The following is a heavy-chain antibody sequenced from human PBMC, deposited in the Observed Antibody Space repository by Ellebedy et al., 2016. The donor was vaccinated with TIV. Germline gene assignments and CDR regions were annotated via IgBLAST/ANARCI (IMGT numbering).Heavy chain of an antibody. Sequence: AASVKVSCKASGYTFTSYGISWVRQAPGQGLEWMGWINPNSGGTNYAQKFQGWVTMTRDTSISTAYMELSRLKSGDTAVYYCAKAPSVVFGSASYRFAPWGQGTLVTVSS. CDR1: GYTFTSYG. CDR2: INPNSGGT. V-gene: IGHV1-2*04. J-gene: IGHJ5*02. D-gene: IGHD3-10*01. CDR3: AKAPSVVFGSASYRFAP.